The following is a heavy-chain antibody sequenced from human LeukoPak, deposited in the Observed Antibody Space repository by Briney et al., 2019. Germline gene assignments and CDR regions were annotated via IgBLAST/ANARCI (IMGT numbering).Heavy chain of an antibody. CDR1: GFTFSSYA. Sequence: GGSLRLSCAASGFTFSSYAMHWVRQAPGKGLEWVAVISYDGSNKYYADSVKGRFTISRDNAKNSLYLQMNSLRAEDTALFYCVRIRGYSFGYFDYWGQGTLVTVSS. CDR3: VRIRGYSFGYFDY. V-gene: IGHV3-30-3*01. D-gene: IGHD5-18*01. CDR2: ISYDGSNK. J-gene: IGHJ4*02.